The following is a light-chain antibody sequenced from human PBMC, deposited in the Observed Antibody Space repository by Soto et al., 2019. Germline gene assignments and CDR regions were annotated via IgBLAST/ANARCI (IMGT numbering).Light chain of an antibody. CDR2: GAS. Sequence: EIVMTQSPATLSESPGQRDTVSCRASQSVSSNLAWYQQKPGQAPRLLIYGASTRATGIPARFSGSGSGTEFTLTISSLQSEDFAVYYCRQYNNWWTFGQGTKVDIK. V-gene: IGKV3-15*01. CDR1: QSVSSN. CDR3: RQYNNWWT. J-gene: IGKJ1*01.